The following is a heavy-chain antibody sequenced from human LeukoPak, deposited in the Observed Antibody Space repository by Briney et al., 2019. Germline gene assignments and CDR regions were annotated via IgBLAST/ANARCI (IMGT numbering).Heavy chain of an antibody. V-gene: IGHV3-15*01. D-gene: IGHD3/OR15-3a*01. J-gene: IGHJ4*02. CDR1: GPTFNNAW. CDR2: IKSKTDGGTT. Sequence: KPGGSLRLSCGASGPTFNNAWMSWVRQAPGKGLEWVGRIKSKTDGGTTDYAAPAKGRFTISRDDSENTVYLQMNSLKTEDTAVYYCTTWTSHWGQGTLVSVSS. CDR3: TTWTSH.